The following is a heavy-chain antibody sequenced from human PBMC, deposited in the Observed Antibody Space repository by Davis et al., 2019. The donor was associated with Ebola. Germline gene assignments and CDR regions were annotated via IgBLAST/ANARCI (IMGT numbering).Heavy chain of an antibody. CDR1: GFTFNTFW. CDR3: ARDLSYFDWLFPGRFDY. J-gene: IGHJ4*02. CDR2: INSDGSSA. Sequence: HTGGSLRLSCAASGFTFNTFWMHWVRQVPGKGLVWVSRINSDGSSASYADSVKGRFTISRDNAKNSLYLQMNSLRAEDTAVYYCARDLSYFDWLFPGRFDYWGQGTLVTVSS. V-gene: IGHV3-74*01. D-gene: IGHD3-9*01.